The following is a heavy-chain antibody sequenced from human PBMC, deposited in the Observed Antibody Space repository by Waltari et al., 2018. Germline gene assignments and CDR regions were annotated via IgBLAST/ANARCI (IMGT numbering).Heavy chain of an antibody. V-gene: IGHV3-53*01. CDR1: GFTVNSNY. CDR3: ARHVSGPTRAAFDV. Sequence: EVQLVESGGGLIQPGGSLRLSCVGSGFTVNSNYMSWVRQVPGKGLRWVSNIPPDTNANYAESVGGRFTISRDNSKDTLYLQMNSLRVEDTAVYFFARHVSGPTRAAFDVWGQGTIVTVSP. D-gene: IGHD6-19*01. CDR2: IPPDTNA. J-gene: IGHJ3*01.